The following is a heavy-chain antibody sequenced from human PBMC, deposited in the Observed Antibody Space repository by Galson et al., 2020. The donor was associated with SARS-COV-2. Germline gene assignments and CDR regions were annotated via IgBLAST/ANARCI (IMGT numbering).Heavy chain of an antibody. D-gene: IGHD6-19*01. CDR1: GGSISGISYY. Sequence: SETLSLTCAVSGGSISGISYYRRWLRQPAGNGLECTRRIYSSGSTNYNPYLKSRVTISVDTSKNQFSLKLTSVTAADTAVYYCAAGPVAGTGEWGQGTLVTVSS. CDR3: AAGPVAGTGE. J-gene: IGHJ4*02. V-gene: IGHV4-61*02. CDR2: IYSSGST.